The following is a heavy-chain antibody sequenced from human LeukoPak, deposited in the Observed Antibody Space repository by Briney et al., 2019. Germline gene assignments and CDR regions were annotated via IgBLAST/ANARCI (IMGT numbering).Heavy chain of an antibody. CDR2: FDPEDGET. CDR3: ATGGVGATNFDY. Sequence: ASVKVSCKVSGYTLTELSMHWVRQAPGKGLEWMGGFDPEDGETIYAQKFQGRVTMTEDTSTDTAYIELSSLRSEDTAVYYCATGGVGATNFDYWGQGTLVTVSS. CDR1: GYTLTELS. D-gene: IGHD1-26*01. V-gene: IGHV1-24*01. J-gene: IGHJ4*02.